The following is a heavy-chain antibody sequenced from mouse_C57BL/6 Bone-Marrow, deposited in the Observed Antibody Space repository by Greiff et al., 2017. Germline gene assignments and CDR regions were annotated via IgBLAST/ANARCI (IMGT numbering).Heavy chain of an antibody. Sequence: VKLQQPGAELVKPGASVKLSCKASGYTFTSYWMHWVKQRPGQGLEWIGMIHPNSGSTNYNEKFKSKATLTVDKSSSTAYMQLSSLTSEDSAVYYCARSPYYGNYFWYFDVWGTGTTVTVSS. J-gene: IGHJ1*03. CDR1: GYTFTSYW. D-gene: IGHD2-1*01. CDR2: IHPNSGST. V-gene: IGHV1-64*01. CDR3: ARSPYYGNYFWYFDV.